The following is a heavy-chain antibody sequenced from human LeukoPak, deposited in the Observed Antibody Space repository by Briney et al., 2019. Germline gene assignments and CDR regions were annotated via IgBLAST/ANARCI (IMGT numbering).Heavy chain of an antibody. CDR3: ARHNQYYYYGMDV. CDR1: GGSISSNTYY. V-gene: IGHV4-39*07. Sequence: PSETLSLTCSVAGGSISSNTYYWGWIRQPPGKGLEWIGSINYSGSTYHNASLRSRVTISVDTPKNQFSLKLSSMTAADTAVYYCARHNQYYYYGMDVWGQGTTVTVSS. J-gene: IGHJ6*02. CDR2: INYSGST. D-gene: IGHD1-14*01.